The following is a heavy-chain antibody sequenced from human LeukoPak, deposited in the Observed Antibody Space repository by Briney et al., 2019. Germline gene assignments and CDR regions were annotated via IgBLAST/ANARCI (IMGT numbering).Heavy chain of an antibody. Sequence: SETLSLTCTVSGGSISSYYWSWIRQPPGKGLEWIGYIYYSGSTNYNPSLKSRVTISVDTSKNQFSLKLSSVTAADTAVYYCARLGYYGSGSLVDYFDYWGQGTLVTVSS. CDR2: IYYSGST. V-gene: IGHV4-59*01. CDR1: GGSISSYY. CDR3: ARLGYYGSGSLVDYFDY. D-gene: IGHD3-10*01. J-gene: IGHJ4*02.